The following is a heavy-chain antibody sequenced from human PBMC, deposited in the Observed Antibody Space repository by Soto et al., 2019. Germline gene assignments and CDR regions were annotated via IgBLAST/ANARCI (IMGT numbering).Heavy chain of an antibody. D-gene: IGHD6-19*01. Sequence: QVQLVQSGAEVKKPGSSVKVSCKASGGTFSSYAISWVRQAPGQGLEWMGGIIPIFGTANYAQKFKGRVTITADESTSTAYMELSSLRSEDTAVYYCAREHHLPEWLGTSFFDYWGQGTLVTVSS. CDR3: AREHHLPEWLGTSFFDY. V-gene: IGHV1-69*01. J-gene: IGHJ4*02. CDR2: IIPIFGTA. CDR1: GGTFSSYA.